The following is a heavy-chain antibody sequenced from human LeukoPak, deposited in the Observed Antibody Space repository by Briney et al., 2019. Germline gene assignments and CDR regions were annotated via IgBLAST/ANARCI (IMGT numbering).Heavy chain of an antibody. CDR3: ARDGRWLQLVQRGLLDAFDI. CDR1: GGSISSYY. Sequence: SETLSLTCTVSGGSISSYYWGWIRQPPGKGLEWIGSIYHSGSTYYNPSLKSRVTISVDTSKNQFSLKLSSVTAADTAVYYCARDGRWLQLVQRGLLDAFDIWGQGTVVTVSS. CDR2: IYHSGST. J-gene: IGHJ3*02. V-gene: IGHV4-38-2*02. D-gene: IGHD5-24*01.